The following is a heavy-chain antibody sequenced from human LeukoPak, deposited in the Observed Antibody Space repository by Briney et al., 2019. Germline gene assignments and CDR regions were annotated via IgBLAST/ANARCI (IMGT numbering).Heavy chain of an antibody. CDR3: ARDMGQQLFDY. J-gene: IGHJ4*02. V-gene: IGHV3-48*03. Sequence: VGSLRLSCAASGFTFSRYAMSSVRQAPGKGLEWVSYISSSGSTIYYADSVKGRFTISRDNAKNSLYLQMNSLRAEDTAVYYCARDMGQQLFDYWGQGTLVTVSS. CDR2: ISSSGSTI. D-gene: IGHD6-13*01. CDR1: GFTFSRYA.